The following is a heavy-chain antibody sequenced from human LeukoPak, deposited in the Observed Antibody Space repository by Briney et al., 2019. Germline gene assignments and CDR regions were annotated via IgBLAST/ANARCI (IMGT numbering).Heavy chain of an antibody. Sequence: GESLKISCKGSGYKFSTYWVAWVRQMPGKGLEWMGIIYPDDSDTRYSPSFQGQVTISADKSINTAYLQWSSLKASDTAMYFCARPNIASYYDSSGYDAFDVWGQGTLVAVSP. J-gene: IGHJ3*01. CDR3: ARPNIASYYDSSGYDAFDV. CDR2: IYPDDSDT. D-gene: IGHD3-22*01. CDR1: GYKFSTYW. V-gene: IGHV5-51*01.